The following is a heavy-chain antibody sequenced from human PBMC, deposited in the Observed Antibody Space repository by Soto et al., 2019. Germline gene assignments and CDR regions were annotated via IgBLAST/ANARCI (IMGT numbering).Heavy chain of an antibody. D-gene: IGHD3-10*01. CDR3: AKDQGRRPLYGSGSYPPIDGMDV. CDR2: ISGSGGST. V-gene: IGHV3-23*01. J-gene: IGHJ6*02. CDR1: GFTFSSYD. Sequence: GGSLRLSCAASGFTFSSYDMSWVRQAPGKGLEWVSAISGSGGSTYYADSVKGRFTISRDNSKNTLYLQMNSLRAEDTAVYYCAKDQGRRPLYGSGSYPPIDGMDVWGQGTTVTVSS.